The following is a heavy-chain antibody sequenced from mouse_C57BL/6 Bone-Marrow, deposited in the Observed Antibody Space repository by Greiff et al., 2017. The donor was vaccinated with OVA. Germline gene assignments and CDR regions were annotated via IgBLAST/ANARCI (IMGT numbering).Heavy chain of an antibody. CDR2: INPSKGGT. CDR3: AIEGEYCGSKDYFDY. D-gene: IGHD1-1*01. CDR1: GYTFTSYW. J-gene: IGHJ2*01. V-gene: IGHV1-53*01. Sequence: QVQLQQPGTELVKPGASVKLSCKASGYTFTSYWMHWVKQRPGQGLEWIGNINPSKGGTNYNEKFKSKATLTVDKYSSTAYMQLSSLTSEDSAVYYSAIEGEYCGSKDYFDYWGQGTTLTVAS.